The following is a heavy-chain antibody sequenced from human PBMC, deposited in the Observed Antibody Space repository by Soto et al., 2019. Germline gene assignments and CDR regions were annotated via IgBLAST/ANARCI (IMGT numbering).Heavy chain of an antibody. CDR1: GYTFTSYG. J-gene: IGHJ6*02. CDR2: ISAYNGNT. V-gene: IGHV1-18*01. D-gene: IGHD6-13*01. CDR3: GREDGTAAAGSRYYDHGMDV. Sequence: QVQLVQSGAEVKKPGASVKVSCKASGYTFTSYGISWVRQAPGQGLEWMGWISAYNGNTNYAQKLQGRVTMTTDTARSTGDMELRSLRADDTAVEYCGREDGTAAAGSRYYDHGMDVWGQGTTVTV.